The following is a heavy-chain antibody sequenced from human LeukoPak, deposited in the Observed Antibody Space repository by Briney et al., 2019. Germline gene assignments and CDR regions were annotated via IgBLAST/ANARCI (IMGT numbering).Heavy chain of an antibody. CDR2: IKQDGTEK. CDR3: ARDRAPVSHDYSYFDY. Sequence: GGSLRLSCAASGFTFSSYWMSWVRQAPGKGLEWVANIKQDGTEKYYVDSVKGRFTISRDNTKKSLYLQMNGLRAEDTAVYYCARDRAPVSHDYSYFDYWGQGTLVTVSS. J-gene: IGHJ4*02. D-gene: IGHD4-11*01. CDR1: GFTFSSYW. V-gene: IGHV3-7*01.